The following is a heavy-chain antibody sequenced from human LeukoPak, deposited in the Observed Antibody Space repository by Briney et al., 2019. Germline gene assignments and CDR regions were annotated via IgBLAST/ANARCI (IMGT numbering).Heavy chain of an antibody. CDR2: MHPNSGNT. J-gene: IGHJ5*02. CDR1: GYTFTSYD. D-gene: IGHD2-2*01. V-gene: IGHV1-8*01. CDR3: ARRDVVVPAAMVTFDP. Sequence: GASVKVSCKASGYTFTSYDINWVRQATGQGLEWMGWMHPNSGNTGYAQKFQGRVTMTRNTSISTAYMELSSLRSEDTAVYYCARRDVVVPAAMVTFDPWGQGTLVTVSS.